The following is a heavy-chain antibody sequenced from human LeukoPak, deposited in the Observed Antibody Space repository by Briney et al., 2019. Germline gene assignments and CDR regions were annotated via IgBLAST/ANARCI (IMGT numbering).Heavy chain of an antibody. CDR3: ARAVGSSESNWFDP. D-gene: IGHD1-26*01. CDR2: INHSGST. J-gene: IGHJ5*02. Sequence: SETLSLTCAVYGGSFSGYYRSWIRQPPGKGLEWIGEINHSGSTNYNPSLKSRVTISVDTSKNQFSLKLSSVTAADTAVYYCARAVGSSESNWFDPWGQGALVTVSS. V-gene: IGHV4-34*01. CDR1: GGSFSGYY.